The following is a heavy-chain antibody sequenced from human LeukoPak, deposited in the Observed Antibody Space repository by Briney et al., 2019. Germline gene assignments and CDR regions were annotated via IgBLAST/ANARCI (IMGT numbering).Heavy chain of an antibody. Sequence: SETLSLTCTVSGGSISSYWSWIRQPAGKGLEWIGRIYASGSTYYNPSLKSRVTMSVDTSKNQFSLRLTTVTAADTAVYYYVRDSNLEYSSSRGLGRWGQGTLVTVSS. D-gene: IGHD6-6*01. J-gene: IGHJ4*02. CDR3: VRDSNLEYSSSRGLGR. V-gene: IGHV4-4*07. CDR2: IYASGST. CDR1: GGSISSY.